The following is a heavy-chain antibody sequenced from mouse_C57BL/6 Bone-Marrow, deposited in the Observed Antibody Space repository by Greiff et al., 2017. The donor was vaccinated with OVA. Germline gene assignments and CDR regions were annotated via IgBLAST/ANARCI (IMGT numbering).Heavy chain of an antibody. J-gene: IGHJ4*01. V-gene: IGHV2-9*01. D-gene: IGHD2-2*01. CDR2: IWGGGST. CDR3: AKRGYAPLIGMDY. CDR1: GFSLTSYG. Sequence: VKVVESGPGLVAPSQSLSITCPVSGFSLTSYGVDWVRQPPGKGLEWLGVIWGGGSTNYNSALMSRLSISKDNSKSQVFLKMNSLQTDDTAMYYCAKRGYAPLIGMDYWGQGTSVTVSS.